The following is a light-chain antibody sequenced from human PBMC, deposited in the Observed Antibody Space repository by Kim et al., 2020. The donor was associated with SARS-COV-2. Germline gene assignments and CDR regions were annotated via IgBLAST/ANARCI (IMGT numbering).Light chain of an antibody. CDR3: QQYNSWPLT. V-gene: IGKV3-15*01. Sequence: VSPGEGATLSCRASQSVWTSLVWYQQKPGQAPRVLIFGTSTRATGIPARFSGSRNGTEFTLTINSLQSEDLAVYYCQQYNSWPLTFGGGTKVDIK. J-gene: IGKJ4*01. CDR2: GTS. CDR1: QSVWTS.